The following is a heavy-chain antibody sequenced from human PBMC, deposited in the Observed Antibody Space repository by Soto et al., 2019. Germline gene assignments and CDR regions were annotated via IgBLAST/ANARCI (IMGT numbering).Heavy chain of an antibody. V-gene: IGHV3-30*18. Sequence: GGSLRLSCAASGFTFSSYGMHWVRQAPGKGLEWVAVISYDGSNKYYADSVKGRFTISRDNSKNTLYLQMNGLRAEDTAVYYCAKSGEYSSSSFDYWGQGTLVTVSS. CDR2: ISYDGSNK. D-gene: IGHD6-6*01. CDR1: GFTFSSYG. CDR3: AKSGEYSSSSFDY. J-gene: IGHJ4*02.